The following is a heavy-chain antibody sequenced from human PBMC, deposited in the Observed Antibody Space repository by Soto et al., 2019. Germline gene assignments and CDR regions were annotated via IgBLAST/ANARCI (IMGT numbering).Heavy chain of an antibody. Sequence: PSETLSLTCTVSGGSISSYYWSSIRQPPGKGLEWIGYIYYSGSTNYNPSLKSRVTISVDTSKNQFSLKLGSVTAADTAVYYCARDSYSSSSGFDPWGQGTLVTVSS. J-gene: IGHJ5*02. V-gene: IGHV4-59*01. D-gene: IGHD6-6*01. CDR3: ARDSYSSSSGFDP. CDR2: IYYSGST. CDR1: GGSISSYY.